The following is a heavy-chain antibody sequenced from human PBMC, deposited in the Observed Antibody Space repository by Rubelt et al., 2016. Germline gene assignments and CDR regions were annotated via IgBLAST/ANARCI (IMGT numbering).Heavy chain of an antibody. CDR3: AREKVLSGFLH. D-gene: IGHD1-26*01. CDR1: GDSMRNGVHY. CDR2: VDQSGIT. V-gene: IGHV4-39*07. Sequence: QLQLHESGPGLVEPSESLSLTCTVSGDSMRNGVHYWGLIRQPPGKGLEWIGSVDQSGITYYNPSLKSRVRLSIDTAKNEFYLNLKSMTVADTAIYYCAREKVLSGFLHWGQGALVTVSS. J-gene: IGHJ1*01.